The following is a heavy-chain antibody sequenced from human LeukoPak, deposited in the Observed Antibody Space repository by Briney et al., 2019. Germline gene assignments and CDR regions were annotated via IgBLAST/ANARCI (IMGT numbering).Heavy chain of an antibody. Sequence: GGSLRLSCAASGFTFSSYWMHWVRQAPGKGLVWVSRINGDGGSTTYADSVKGRFTISRDNAKNTLYLQMNSLRAEDTAVYYCARDRATAMFDYWAQGSLVTVSS. J-gene: IGHJ4*02. D-gene: IGHD5-18*01. V-gene: IGHV3-74*01. CDR3: ARDRATAMFDY. CDR1: GFTFSSYW. CDR2: INGDGGST.